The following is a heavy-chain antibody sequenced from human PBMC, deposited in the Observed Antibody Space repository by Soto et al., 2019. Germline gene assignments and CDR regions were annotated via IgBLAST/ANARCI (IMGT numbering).Heavy chain of an antibody. CDR2: IYYSGST. D-gene: IGHD1-26*01. V-gene: IGHV4-39*01. CDR1: GGSISSSSYY. CDR3: VRHLHSGSYYFDY. Sequence: SETLSLTCTVSGGSISSSSYYWGWIRQPPGKGLEWIGSIYYSGSTYYNPSLKSRVTISVDTSKNQFSLKLSSVTAADTAVYYCVRHLHSGSYYFDYWGQGTLVTVSS. J-gene: IGHJ4*02.